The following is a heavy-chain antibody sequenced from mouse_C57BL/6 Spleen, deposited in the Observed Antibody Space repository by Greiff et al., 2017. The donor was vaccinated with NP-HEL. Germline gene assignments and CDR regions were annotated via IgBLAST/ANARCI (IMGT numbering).Heavy chain of an antibody. J-gene: IGHJ4*01. CDR1: GYSITSGYD. CDR2: ISYSGST. V-gene: IGHV3-1*01. CDR3: ARGGNRPYYAMDY. Sequence: VQLKESGPGMVKPSQSLSLTCTFTGYSITSGYDWHWIRHFPGNNLEWMGYISYSGSTNYNPSLKSRISITHDTSKNHFFLKLNSVTTEDTATYYCARGGNRPYYAMDYWGQGTSVTVSS. D-gene: IGHD2-1*01.